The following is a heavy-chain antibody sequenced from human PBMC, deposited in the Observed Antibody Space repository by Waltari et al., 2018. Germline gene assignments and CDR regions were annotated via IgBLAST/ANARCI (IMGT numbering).Heavy chain of an antibody. Sequence: EVQLVQSGAEVKKPEESLRISCEGSGYSFTSHWISWVRQMPGRGLEWGGGIDPSDSFSNYGPAFEGHVTISVDQCLRTAYLQWDSLKASDTAIYYCVRHRTTYPLEIDYWCQGTLVTVSS. D-gene: IGHD2-2*01. J-gene: IGHJ4*02. CDR3: VRHRTTYPLEIDY. CDR1: GYSFTSHW. V-gene: IGHV5-10-1*01. CDR2: IDPSDSFS.